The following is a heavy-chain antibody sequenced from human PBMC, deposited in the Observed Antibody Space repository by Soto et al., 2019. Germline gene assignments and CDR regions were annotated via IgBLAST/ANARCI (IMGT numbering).Heavy chain of an antibody. CDR3: ARHSGGYNGFDFSY. D-gene: IGHD5-12*01. Sequence: PSETLSLTCTVSGGSISSYYWSWIRQSPGKGLEWIGYIYYTGSTNYNPSPKSRVTISVDTSKNQFSLSLTSVTAADTAVYYCARHSGGYNGFDFSYWGQGALVTVSS. CDR2: IYYTGST. J-gene: IGHJ4*02. V-gene: IGHV4-59*08. CDR1: GGSISSYY.